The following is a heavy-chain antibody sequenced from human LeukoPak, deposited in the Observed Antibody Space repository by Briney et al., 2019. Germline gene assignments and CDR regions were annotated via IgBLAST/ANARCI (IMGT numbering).Heavy chain of an antibody. Sequence: GRSLRLSCAASGFTFDDYAMHWVRQAPGKGLGWVSGVSWNSDNIDYADSVKGRFTISRDNAKNSLYLQMNSLRAEDTALYYCAKDTSSSWGPHDWFDPWGQGTLVTVSS. D-gene: IGHD6-13*01. J-gene: IGHJ5*02. CDR1: GFTFDDYA. CDR2: VSWNSDNI. CDR3: AKDTSSSWGPHDWFDP. V-gene: IGHV3-9*01.